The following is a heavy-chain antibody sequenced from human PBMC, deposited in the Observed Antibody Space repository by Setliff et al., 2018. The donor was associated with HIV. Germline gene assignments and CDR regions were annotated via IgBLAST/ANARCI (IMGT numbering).Heavy chain of an antibody. CDR2: IYYSGAA. CDR3: ARTKYDPSDAFDI. J-gene: IGHJ3*02. CDR1: DASVNSNNYD. Sequence: PSETLSLTCSVSDASVNSNNYDWVWIRQTPGKGLEWIGSIYYSGAAYYNPSLKSRVSISVDTSKNQFSLSLSSVTAADTAVYYCARTKYDPSDAFDIWGPGTMVTVSS. D-gene: IGHD1-1*01. V-gene: IGHV4-39*01.